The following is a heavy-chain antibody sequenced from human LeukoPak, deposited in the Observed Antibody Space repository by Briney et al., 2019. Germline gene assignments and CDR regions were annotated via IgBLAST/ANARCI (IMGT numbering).Heavy chain of an antibody. D-gene: IGHD6-13*01. CDR3: AKALEQETVIALDS. Sequence: GGSLRLSCAASGFTFSSYAMSWVRQAPGKGLEWVSAISGSGVGTYYADSVKGRFTISRDNSKNTLYLQMNSLRAEDTSIYFCAKALEQETVIALDSWGQGTLVTVSS. CDR2: ISGSGVGT. V-gene: IGHV3-23*01. J-gene: IGHJ4*02. CDR1: GFTFSSYA.